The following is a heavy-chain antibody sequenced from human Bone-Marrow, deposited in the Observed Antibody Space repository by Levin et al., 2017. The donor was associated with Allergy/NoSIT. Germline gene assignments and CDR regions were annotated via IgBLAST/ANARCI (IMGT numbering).Heavy chain of an antibody. Sequence: KVSCMASGYSFATYWIGWVRQMPGKGLEWMGFIYPGDSNTRYSPSFQGQVTISADKSITTAFLQWNSLKASDTAMYYCARPRQAGGWDYYGMDVWGQGTTVTVSS. CDR3: ARPRQAGGWDYYGMDV. V-gene: IGHV5-51*01. CDR1: GYSFATYW. CDR2: IYPGDSNT. D-gene: IGHD1-1*01. J-gene: IGHJ6*02.